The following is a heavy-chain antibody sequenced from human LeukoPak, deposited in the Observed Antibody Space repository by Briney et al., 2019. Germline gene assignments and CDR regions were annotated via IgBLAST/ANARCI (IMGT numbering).Heavy chain of an antibody. Sequence: GGSLRLSCAASGFTFYDYAMHWVRHAPGKGLEWVSGISWNSGSIGYADSVKGRFTISRDNAKNSPYLQMNSLRAEDTALYYCAKGIFRSFDAFDIWGQGTMVTVSS. CDR1: GFTFYDYA. V-gene: IGHV3-9*01. CDR2: ISWNSGSI. J-gene: IGHJ3*02. D-gene: IGHD2-15*01. CDR3: AKGIFRSFDAFDI.